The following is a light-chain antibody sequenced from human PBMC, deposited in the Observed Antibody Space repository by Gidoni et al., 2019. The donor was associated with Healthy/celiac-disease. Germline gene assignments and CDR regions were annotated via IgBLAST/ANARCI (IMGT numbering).Light chain of an antibody. J-gene: IGKJ1*01. V-gene: IGKV1-5*03. CDR1: QSISNW. CDR3: QQSGA. Sequence: DIQMTQSPSTLSASVGDRVTITCRASQSISNWLAWYQQKPGKSPKLLIYKASSLEFGVPSRFSGSGSGTEFTLTINSLQPDDFATYYCQQSGAFGQGTKVEIK. CDR2: KAS.